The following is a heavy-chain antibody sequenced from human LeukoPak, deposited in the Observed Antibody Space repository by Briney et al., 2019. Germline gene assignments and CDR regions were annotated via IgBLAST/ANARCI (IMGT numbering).Heavy chain of an antibody. Sequence: PGGSLRLSCAASGFTFSSYAVSWVRQAPGKGLEWVSAISSTSSYMYYADSVKGRFTISRDNAKNSLYLQMNSLRAEGTAVYYCAKRFGGWYGVDYWGQGTLVTVSS. J-gene: IGHJ4*02. V-gene: IGHV3-21*01. CDR2: ISSTSSYM. D-gene: IGHD6-19*01. CDR1: GFTFSSYA. CDR3: AKRFGGWYGVDY.